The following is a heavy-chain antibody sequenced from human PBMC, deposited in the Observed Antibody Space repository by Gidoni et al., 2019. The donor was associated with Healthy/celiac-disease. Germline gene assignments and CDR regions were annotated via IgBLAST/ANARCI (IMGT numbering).Heavy chain of an antibody. Sequence: QVQLQESGPGLVKPSQTLSLTCTVSGCSISSGGYYWSWIRQHPGKGLEWIGYIYYSGSTYYNPSLKSRVTISVDTSKNQFSLKLSSVTAADTAVYYCAREVVPAATWFDPWGQGTLVTVSS. V-gene: IGHV4-31*03. CDR3: AREVVPAATWFDP. CDR2: IYYSGST. J-gene: IGHJ5*02. CDR1: GCSISSGGYY. D-gene: IGHD2-2*01.